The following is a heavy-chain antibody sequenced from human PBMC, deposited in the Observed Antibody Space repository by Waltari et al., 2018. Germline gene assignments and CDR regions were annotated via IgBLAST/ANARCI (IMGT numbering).Heavy chain of an antibody. CDR2: IAYNGRT. Sequence: QVQLQESGPGLVKPSETLSLTCAVSGDSINNYYWNWIRQPPGKELEWIGYIAYNGRTNYNPSLMGRVTISVDTSKTQFSLKLTSVTAADTAVYYCGRSYDFWSGYPLDYWGPGSLVTVSS. V-gene: IGHV4-59*01. CDR1: GDSINNYY. CDR3: GRSYDFWSGYPLDY. J-gene: IGHJ4*02. D-gene: IGHD3-3*01.